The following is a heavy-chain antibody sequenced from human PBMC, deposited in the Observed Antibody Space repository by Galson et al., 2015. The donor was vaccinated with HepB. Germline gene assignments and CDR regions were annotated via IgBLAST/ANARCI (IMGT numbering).Heavy chain of an antibody. V-gene: IGHV3-48*03. J-gene: IGHJ3*02. CDR1: GFTFSDYE. Sequence: SLRLSCAASGFTFSDYEMNWVRQAPGKGLEWVSYISSSGSTIYYADSVKGRFTVSRDNAKNSLYLQMNSLRVEDTAVYYCGRSGHSLIPSGSSSYFRARGGFDIWGQGTTVTVSS. D-gene: IGHD3-22*01. CDR3: GRSGHSLIPSGSSSYFRARGGFDI. CDR2: ISSSGSTI.